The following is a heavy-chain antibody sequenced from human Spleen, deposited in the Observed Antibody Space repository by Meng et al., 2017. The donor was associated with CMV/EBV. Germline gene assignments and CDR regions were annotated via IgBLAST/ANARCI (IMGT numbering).Heavy chain of an antibody. CDR2: INPNSGGT. CDR3: AAGLGLGGGMDV. V-gene: IGHV1-2*02. J-gene: IGHJ6*02. D-gene: IGHD3-16*01. Sequence: ASVKVSCKASGYTFTGYYMHWVRQAPGQGLEWMGWINPNSGGTNYAQKFQERVTITRDMSTSTAYMELSSLRSEDTAVYYCAAGLGLGGGMDVWGQGTTVTVSS. CDR1: GYTFTGYY.